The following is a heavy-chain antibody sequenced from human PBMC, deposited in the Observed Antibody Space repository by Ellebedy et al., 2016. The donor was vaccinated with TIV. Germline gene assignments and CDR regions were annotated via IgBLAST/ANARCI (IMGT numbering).Heavy chain of an antibody. CDR3: ARVLRGSSGMDV. V-gene: IGHV1-2*02. D-gene: IGHD2-8*01. J-gene: IGHJ6*02. CDR2: INPDSGTT. Sequence: ASVQVSCKASGYTFTANYIHWVRQAPGQGLEWMGWINPDSGTTNFAQSFQGRVSMTRDASINTAYMQLSRVQSDDTAVYYCARVLRGSSGMDVWGQGTTVIVSS. CDR1: GYTFTANY.